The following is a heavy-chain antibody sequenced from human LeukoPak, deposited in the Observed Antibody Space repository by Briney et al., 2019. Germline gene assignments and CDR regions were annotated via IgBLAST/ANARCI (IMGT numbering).Heavy chain of an antibody. CDR3: ATDRGRNYYDSSGFFP. J-gene: IGHJ5*02. V-gene: IGHV1-24*01. CDR2: FDPEDGET. D-gene: IGHD3-22*01. CDR1: GYTLTELS. Sequence: VASVKVSCKVSGYTLTELSMHWVRQAPGKGLEWMGGFDPEDGETIYAQKFQGRVTMTEDTSTDTAYMELSSLRSEDTAVYYCATDRGRNYYDSSGFFPWGQGTLVTVSS.